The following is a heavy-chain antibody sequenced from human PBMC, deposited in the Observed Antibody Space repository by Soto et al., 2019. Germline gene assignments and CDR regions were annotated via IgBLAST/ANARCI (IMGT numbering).Heavy chain of an antibody. CDR2: INPNDGST. Sequence: QVQLVQSGAEVRKPGASVTISCKTSGYTFAIHYIHWVRQAPGQGLEWMGMINPNDGSTSYVQKFKGRVTMIRDTSTRTVFLNMSRLTSDDTAVFFCAREDGGGGRRHDFWGQGTLITVSS. CDR1: GYTFAIHY. J-gene: IGHJ4*02. V-gene: IGHV1-46*01. CDR3: AREDGGGGRRHDF. D-gene: IGHD2-15*01.